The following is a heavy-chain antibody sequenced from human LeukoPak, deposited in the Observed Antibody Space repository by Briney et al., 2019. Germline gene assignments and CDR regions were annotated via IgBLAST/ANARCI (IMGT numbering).Heavy chain of an antibody. J-gene: IGHJ6*02. CDR2: INSDGSST. Sequence: GGSLRLSCAASGFTFSSYWMHWVRQAPGKGLVWVSRINSDGSSTSYADSVKGRFTISRDNAKNTLYLQMNSLRAEDTAVYYCARDYGALSVGYYYYGMDVWGQGTTVTVSS. D-gene: IGHD3-10*01. CDR3: ARDYGALSVGYYYYGMDV. CDR1: GFTFSSYW. V-gene: IGHV3-74*01.